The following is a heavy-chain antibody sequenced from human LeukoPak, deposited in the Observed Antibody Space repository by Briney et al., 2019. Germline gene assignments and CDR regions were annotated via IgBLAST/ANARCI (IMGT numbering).Heavy chain of an antibody. CDR3: VRASWCLGGPSCSKRYSDL. Sequence: ASVKVSCKASGYTFTSYDINWVRQATGQGLEWMGWMNPNSGNTDYAQKFQGRVTMTRNTSISTAYLELSSLRSEDTAVYYCVRASWCLGGPSCSKRYSDLWGRGTLVTVSS. D-gene: IGHD2-2*01. CDR2: MNPNSGNT. CDR1: GYTFTSYD. V-gene: IGHV1-8*01. J-gene: IGHJ2*01.